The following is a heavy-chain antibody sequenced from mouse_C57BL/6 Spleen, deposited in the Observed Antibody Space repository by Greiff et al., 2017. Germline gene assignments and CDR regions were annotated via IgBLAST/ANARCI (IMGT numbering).Heavy chain of an antibody. CDR3: ARSDHTGYFGV. CDR2: IHPNSGST. J-gene: IGHJ1*03. D-gene: IGHD1-1*01. Sequence: VQLQQSGAELVKPGASVKLSCKASGYTFTSYWMHWVKQRPGQGLEWIGMIHPNSGSTNYNEKFKSKATLTVDKSSSTAYMQLSSLTSEDSAVEYCARSDHTGYFGVWGTGTTVTVSS. CDR1: GYTFTSYW. V-gene: IGHV1-64*01.